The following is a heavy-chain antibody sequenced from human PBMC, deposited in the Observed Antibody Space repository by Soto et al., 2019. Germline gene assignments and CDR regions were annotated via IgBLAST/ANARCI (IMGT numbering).Heavy chain of an antibody. CDR3: ARLLAARLYYYYGMDV. J-gene: IGHJ6*02. CDR1: GGSISSSSYY. Sequence: QLQLQESGPGLVKPSETLSLTCTVSGGSISSSSYYWGWIRQPPGKGLEWIGSIYYSGSTYYNPSLKSRVTISVDTSKNQFSLKLSSVTAADTAVYYCARLLAARLYYYYGMDVWGQGTTVTVSS. CDR2: IYYSGST. V-gene: IGHV4-39*01. D-gene: IGHD6-6*01.